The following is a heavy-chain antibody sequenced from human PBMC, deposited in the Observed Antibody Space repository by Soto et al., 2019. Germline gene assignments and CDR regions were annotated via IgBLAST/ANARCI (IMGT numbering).Heavy chain of an antibody. CDR3: GRATPTGKRRYAFDI. V-gene: IGHV3-23*01. CDR1: EFTFSNYV. Sequence: EVQLLESGGGLVQPGGSLRLSCAASEFTFSNYVMSWVRQAPGKGLEWVSDISTSGDIRKHADSVRGRFAISRENSKNSLFLQMSSLRAEDTAVYYCGRATPTGKRRYAFDIWGQGTMVTVSS. J-gene: IGHJ3*02. CDR2: ISTSGDIR. D-gene: IGHD1-1*01.